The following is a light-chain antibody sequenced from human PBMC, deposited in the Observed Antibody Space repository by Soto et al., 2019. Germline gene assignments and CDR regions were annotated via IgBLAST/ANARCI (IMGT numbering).Light chain of an antibody. CDR2: DAS. CDR1: QGVSSA. CDR3: QQFHSYPST. V-gene: IGKV1-13*02. Sequence: AVQLTQSPSSLSASVGDRVTITCRASQGVSSALAWYHQKPGKAPKLLIFDASTLKGGVPSRFSGSGSGTDFILTISSLQPEDFATYYCQQFHSYPSTFGQGTKVEI. J-gene: IGKJ1*01.